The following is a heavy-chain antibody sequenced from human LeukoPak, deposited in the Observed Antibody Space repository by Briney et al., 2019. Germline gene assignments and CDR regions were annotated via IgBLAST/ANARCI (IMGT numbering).Heavy chain of an antibody. CDR2: IYYSGST. CDR1: GGSISSYY. J-gene: IGHJ5*02. D-gene: IGHD2-2*01. V-gene: IGHV4-59*01. CDR3: ARVGTSWGTYNWFDP. Sequence: SETLSLTCTVSGGSISSYYWSWIRQPPGKGLEWIGYIYYSGSTNYNPSLKSRVTILVDTSKNQFSLKLSSVTAADTAVYYCARVGTSWGTYNWFDPWGQGTLVTVSS.